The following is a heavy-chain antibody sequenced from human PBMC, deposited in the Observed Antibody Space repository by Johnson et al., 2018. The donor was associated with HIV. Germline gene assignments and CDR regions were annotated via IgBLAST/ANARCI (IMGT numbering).Heavy chain of an antibody. CDR1: GFTFSSYW. CDR3: APDIVSPENI. Sequence: QVQLVESGGGLVQPGGSLRLSCAASGFTFSSYWMSWVHQAPGKGLEWVAFIRYDGSNKYYADSLKGRFAISRDNSKNTLYLQMNSLRAEDTAVYYCAPDIVSPENIWGQGTMVTVSS. CDR2: IRYDGSNK. V-gene: IGHV3-30*02. J-gene: IGHJ3*02. D-gene: IGHD2-15*01.